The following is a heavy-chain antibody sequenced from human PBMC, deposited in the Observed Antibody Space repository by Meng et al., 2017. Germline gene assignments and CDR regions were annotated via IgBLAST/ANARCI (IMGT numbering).Heavy chain of an antibody. Sequence: VQLVESGGGVVQLGRSLRLSCAASGFTFSSYGMHWVRQAPGKGLEWVAVIWYDGSNKYYADSVKGRFTISRDNSKNTLYLQMNSLRAEDTAVYYCARDQSSGWPFDYWGQGTLVTVSS. V-gene: IGHV3-33*01. CDR1: GFTFSSYG. CDR2: IWYDGSNK. CDR3: ARDQSSGWPFDY. J-gene: IGHJ4*02. D-gene: IGHD6-19*01.